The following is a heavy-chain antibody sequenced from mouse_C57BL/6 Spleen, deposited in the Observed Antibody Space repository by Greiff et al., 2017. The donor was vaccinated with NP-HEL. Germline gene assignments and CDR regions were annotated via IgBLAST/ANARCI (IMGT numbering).Heavy chain of an antibody. CDR2: IYPGSGST. CDR1: GYTFTSYW. V-gene: IGHV1-55*01. CDR3: AREMRGITTVFDY. J-gene: IGHJ2*01. D-gene: IGHD1-1*01. Sequence: VQLQQSGAELVKPGASVKMSCKASGYTFTSYWITWVKQRPGQGLEWIGDIYPGSGSTNYNEKFKSKATLTVDTSSSTAYMQLSSLTSEDSAVYYCAREMRGITTVFDYWGKGTTLTVSS.